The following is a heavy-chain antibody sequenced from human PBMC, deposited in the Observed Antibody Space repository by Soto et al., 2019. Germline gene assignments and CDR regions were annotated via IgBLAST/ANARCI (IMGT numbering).Heavy chain of an antibody. CDR2: ITSDERTI. Sequence: EVQLVESGGGLVQPGGSLGLSCSASGFTFRVYSMNWVRQAPGKGLEWVSYITSDERTIHYADSVKGRFTISRDNAKNSVYVQMTGLRYEDTAVYYCARSVEGHFDFWGQGILVTVSS. CDR1: GFTFRVYS. J-gene: IGHJ4*01. CDR3: ARSVEGHFDF. V-gene: IGHV3-48*02. D-gene: IGHD6-19*01.